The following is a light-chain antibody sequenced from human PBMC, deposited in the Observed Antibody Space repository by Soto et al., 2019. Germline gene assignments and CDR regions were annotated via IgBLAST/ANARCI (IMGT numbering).Light chain of an antibody. CDR2: AAS. Sequence: AIRMTQSPSSFSASTGDRVTITCRASQGISSYLAWYQQNPGKAPKLLIYAASTLQSGVPSRFSGSGSGTDFTLTISCLQSEDFATYYCQQYYSYQWTFGQGTKVEIK. J-gene: IGKJ1*01. CDR3: QQYYSYQWT. CDR1: QGISSY. V-gene: IGKV1-8*01.